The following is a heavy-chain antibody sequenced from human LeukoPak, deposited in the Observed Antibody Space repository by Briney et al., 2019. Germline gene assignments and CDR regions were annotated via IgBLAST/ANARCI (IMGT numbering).Heavy chain of an antibody. V-gene: IGHV4-59*08. CDR1: RGSISGYY. CDR2: IYYSVTT. J-gene: IGHJ4*02. D-gene: IGHD4-17*01. Sequence: ETLSLTCTVSRGSISGYYWSRIRQPPGTGLEWIGYIYYSVTTNYNPSLESRVTMSVDTSKNLFSLNLISVPAADTAVYYCAKHLVSAYGDPKHFDYWSQGILVTVSS. CDR3: AKHLVSAYGDPKHFDY.